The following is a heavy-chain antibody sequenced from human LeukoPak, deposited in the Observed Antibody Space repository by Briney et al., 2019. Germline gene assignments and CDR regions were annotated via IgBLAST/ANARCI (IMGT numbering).Heavy chain of an antibody. CDR2: IDYSGNT. CDR1: GDASSRSRYY. D-gene: IGHD6-6*01. V-gene: IGHV4-39*07. Sequence: PSETLSLTCTVSGDASSRSRYYWGWIRQSPGKGLEWIGSIDYSGNTDYNPSLKSRVSLSVDTSKKQFSLKLNSVTTADTAVYYCARVGIPYSSSSMSEYYFDYWGQGTLVTVSS. CDR3: ARVGIPYSSSSMSEYYFDY. J-gene: IGHJ4*02.